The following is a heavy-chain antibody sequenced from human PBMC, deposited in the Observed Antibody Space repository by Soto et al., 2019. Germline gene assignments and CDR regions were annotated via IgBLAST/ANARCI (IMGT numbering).Heavy chain of an antibody. D-gene: IGHD6-13*01. V-gene: IGHV3-33*01. CDR1: GFTFSSYG. CDR2: IWYDGSNK. Sequence: GGSLRLSCAASGFTFSSYGMHWVRQAPGKGLEWVAVIWYDGSNKYYADSVKGRFTISRDNSKNTLYLQMNSLRAEDTAVYYCARDKAAAGDDAFDIWGQGTMVTVPS. CDR3: ARDKAAAGDDAFDI. J-gene: IGHJ3*02.